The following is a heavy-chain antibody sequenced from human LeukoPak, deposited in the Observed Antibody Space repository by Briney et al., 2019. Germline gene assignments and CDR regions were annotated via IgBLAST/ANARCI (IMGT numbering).Heavy chain of an antibody. CDR1: GYTFTGYY. CDR2: INPNSGGT. V-gene: IGHV1-2*04. J-gene: IGHJ4*02. D-gene: IGHD3-22*01. Sequence: AASVKVSCKASGYTFTGYYMHWVRQAPGQGLEWMGWINPNSGGTNYAQKFQGWVTMTRDTSISTAYMELSRLRSDDTAVYYCARASDSSGSPNFDYWGQGTLVTVS. CDR3: ARASDSSGSPNFDY.